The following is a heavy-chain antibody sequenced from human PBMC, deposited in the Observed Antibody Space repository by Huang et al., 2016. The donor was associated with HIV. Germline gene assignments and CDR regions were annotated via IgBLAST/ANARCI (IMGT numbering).Heavy chain of an antibody. D-gene: IGHD4-17*01. V-gene: IGHV1-8*02. J-gene: IGHJ4*02. CDR1: GYTFTNYD. Sequence: QVHLVQSGAEVKKPGASVKVSCKASGYTFTNYDINWVRQAPGRGLEWMGWMNPTTGNTGFAQSVQCRVTMTRKTSIPTAYMELTSLTSEDTAVYYCARSAYGDLDYWGLGTLVIVSS. CDR2: MNPTTGNT. CDR3: ARSAYGDLDY.